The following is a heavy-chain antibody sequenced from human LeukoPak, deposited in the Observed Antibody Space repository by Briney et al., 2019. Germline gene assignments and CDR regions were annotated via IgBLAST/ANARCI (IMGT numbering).Heavy chain of an antibody. Sequence: SETLSLTCTVSGGSISSGGYYWSWIRQLPGKGLEWIGYIYYSGSTYYIPSLKSRVTIPVDTSKNQFSLKLSSVTAADTAVYYCARIAVPYYYDSSGYSSYFQHWGQGALVTVSS. CDR3: ARIAVPYYYDSSGYSSYFQH. V-gene: IGHV4-31*03. J-gene: IGHJ1*01. CDR1: GGSISSGGYY. CDR2: IYYSGST. D-gene: IGHD3-22*01.